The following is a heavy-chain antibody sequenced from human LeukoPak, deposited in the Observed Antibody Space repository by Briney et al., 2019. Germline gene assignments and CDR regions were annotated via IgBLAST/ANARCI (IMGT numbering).Heavy chain of an antibody. J-gene: IGHJ4*02. D-gene: IGHD3-9*01. CDR3: ARHDIWTGYYAY. CDR2: IYYTGST. V-gene: IGHV4-59*01. Sequence: SETLSLTCTVSGGSISSYYWSWIRQPPGKGLEWIGYIYYTGSTRYNPSFKSRVTISVDTSKNQFSLNLISVTAADTAVYYCARHDIWTGYYAYWGQGTLVTVSS. CDR1: GGSISSYY.